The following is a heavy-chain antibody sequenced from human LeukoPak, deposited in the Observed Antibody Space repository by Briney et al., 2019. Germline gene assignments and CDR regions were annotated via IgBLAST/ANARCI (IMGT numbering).Heavy chain of an antibody. CDR2: ISNDGSKK. CDR3: AKDRYSYAFEYSDS. CDR1: GFTFSSYG. D-gene: IGHD5-18*01. V-gene: IGHV3-30*18. Sequence: QPGGSLRLSCAASGFTFSSYGMHWVRQAPGKGLDWVAVISNDGSKKYYADSVKGRFTISRDNSKSTLSLQVSSLRTEDTAVYYCAKDRYSYAFEYSDSWGQGTLVTVSS. J-gene: IGHJ4*02.